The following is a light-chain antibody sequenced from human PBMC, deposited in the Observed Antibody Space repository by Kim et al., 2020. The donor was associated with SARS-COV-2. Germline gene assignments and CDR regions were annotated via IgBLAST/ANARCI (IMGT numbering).Light chain of an antibody. CDR2: KAS. CDR1: QSISTW. CDR3: QQYNTYRT. V-gene: IGKV1-5*03. Sequence: DIQMTQSPSTLSASVGDRVTITCRASQSISTWLAWYQQKPGKAPKLLIYKASSLETGVPSRFSGSGSGTEFTLTISSLQPDDFATYYFQQYNTYRTFGQGTKVDI. J-gene: IGKJ1*01.